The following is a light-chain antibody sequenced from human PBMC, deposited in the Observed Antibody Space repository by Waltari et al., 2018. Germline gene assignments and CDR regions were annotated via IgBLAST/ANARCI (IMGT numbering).Light chain of an antibody. Sequence: EIVLTQSPAFPSVTPKEKVTITCRASQSIGSSLHWYQQKPDQSPKLLIKYASQSIAGVTSRFSGSGSGTDFTLTINSLEAEDAAAYYCQQSSSLATFGQGTRLEIK. V-gene: IGKV6D-21*02. J-gene: IGKJ5*01. CDR3: QQSSSLAT. CDR1: QSIGSS. CDR2: YAS.